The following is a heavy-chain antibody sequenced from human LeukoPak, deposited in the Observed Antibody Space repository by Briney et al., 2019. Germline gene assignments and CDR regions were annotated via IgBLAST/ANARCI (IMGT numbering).Heavy chain of an antibody. CDR1: GYSISSGYY. V-gene: IGHV4-38-2*02. J-gene: IGHJ4*02. Sequence: SETLSLTCTVSGYSISSGYYWGWIRPPPGKGLEWIGSIYHSGSTYYNPSLKSRVTISVDTSKNQFSLKLSSVTAADTAVYYCARDFPVSAYDSSGYYWVYWGQGTLVTVSS. D-gene: IGHD3-22*01. CDR3: ARDFPVSAYDSSGYYWVY. CDR2: IYHSGST.